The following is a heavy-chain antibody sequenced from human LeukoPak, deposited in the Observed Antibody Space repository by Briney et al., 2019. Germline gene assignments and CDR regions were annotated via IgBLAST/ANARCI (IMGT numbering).Heavy chain of an antibody. CDR1: GGSISSYY. J-gene: IGHJ4*02. CDR3: AREDGYDSPYYFDY. Sequence: SETLSLTCTVSGGSISSYYWSWIRQPPGKGLEWIGFIFYSGSTNYNPSVKSRVTISVDTSKNQFSLKLRSVTAADAAVYYCAREDGYDSPYYFDYWGQGTLVTVSS. V-gene: IGHV4-59*01. CDR2: IFYSGST. D-gene: IGHD5-24*01.